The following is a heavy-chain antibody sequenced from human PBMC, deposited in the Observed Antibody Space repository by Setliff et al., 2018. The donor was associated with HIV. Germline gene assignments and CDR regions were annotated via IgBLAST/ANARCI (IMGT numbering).Heavy chain of an antibody. Sequence: GGSLRLSWAASGFTFTNYAMHWVRQAPGKGREWVTVITLDGNDKYYADSVKGRFTISRDNSKNTLYLRMSSLKAADTAVYYCARSYYITEDFDIWGQGTMVTVSS. D-gene: IGHD3-10*01. J-gene: IGHJ3*02. V-gene: IGHV3-30*04. CDR1: GFTFTNYA. CDR2: ITLDGNDK. CDR3: ARSYYITEDFDI.